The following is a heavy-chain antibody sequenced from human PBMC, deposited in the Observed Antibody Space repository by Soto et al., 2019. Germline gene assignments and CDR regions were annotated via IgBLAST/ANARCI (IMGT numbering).Heavy chain of an antibody. CDR1: GVSLTSGNW. CDR2: IFHDGTA. Sequence: SETLSLTCAVSGVSLTSGNWWTWVRQSPQRGLEYIGEIFHDGTANYYPSFERRVAMSVDTSGNQFSLKLTSVTAADTAVYFCARLVYDTRLNYMYFDFWGPGTLVTVSS. V-gene: IGHV4-4*02. CDR3: ARLVYDTRLNYMYFDF. D-gene: IGHD3-10*01. J-gene: IGHJ4*02.